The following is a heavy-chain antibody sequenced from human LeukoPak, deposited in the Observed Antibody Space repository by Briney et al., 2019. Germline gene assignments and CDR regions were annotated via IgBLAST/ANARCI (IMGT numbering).Heavy chain of an antibody. D-gene: IGHD2-15*01. CDR2: IYHSGST. V-gene: IGHV4-4*02. CDR1: GGSISSSNW. CDR3: ARSYCSGGSCYYFDY. J-gene: IGHJ4*02. Sequence: SETLSLTCAVSGGSISSSNWWSWVRQPPGKGLEWIGEIYHSGSTNYNPSLKSRVTISVDTSKNQFSLKLSSVTAADTAVYYCARSYCSGGSCYYFDYWGQGTLVTVSS.